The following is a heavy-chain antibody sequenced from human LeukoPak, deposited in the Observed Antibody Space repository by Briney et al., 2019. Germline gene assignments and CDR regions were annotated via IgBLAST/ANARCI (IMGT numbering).Heavy chain of an antibody. CDR1: GFTFSDYY. D-gene: IGHD3-22*01. Sequence: GGSLRLSCAASGFTFSDYYMNWIRQAPAKGLELVSYISSSGSTIYYADSVKGRFTISRDNAKNSLYLEMNSLRAEDTAVYSCARDRSPGRGYFPNYFDYWGQGTLVTVSS. CDR3: ARDRSPGRGYFPNYFDY. J-gene: IGHJ4*02. CDR2: ISSSGSTI. V-gene: IGHV3-11*01.